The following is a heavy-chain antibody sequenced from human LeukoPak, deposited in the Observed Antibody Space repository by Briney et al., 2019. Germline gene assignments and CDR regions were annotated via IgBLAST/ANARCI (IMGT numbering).Heavy chain of an antibody. CDR2: IYSGGST. Sequence: GGSLRLSCAASGFTVSSNYMSWVRQAPGKGLEWVSVIYSGGSTYYADSVKGRFTISRDNSKNTLYLQMNSLRAEDTAVYYCAKKIGDFWSGYYDFSSSYYYGMDVWGQGTTVTVSS. V-gene: IGHV3-66*01. J-gene: IGHJ6*02. CDR1: GFTVSSNY. D-gene: IGHD3-3*01. CDR3: AKKIGDFWSGYYDFSSSYYYGMDV.